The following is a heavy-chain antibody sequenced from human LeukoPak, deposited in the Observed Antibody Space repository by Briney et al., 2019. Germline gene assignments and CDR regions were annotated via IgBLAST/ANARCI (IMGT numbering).Heavy chain of an antibody. CDR1: GGSFSGYY. J-gene: IGHJ6*03. D-gene: IGHD4-11*01. CDR2: VYYGGTT. V-gene: IGHV4-34*01. CDR3: AREGRGVTTGYMDV. Sequence: SETLSLTCAVYGGSFSGYYWGWIRQPPGKGLEWIGSVYYGGTTYYNPSLQSRVTISIDTSKNQFSLKLSSVTAADTAVYYCAREGRGVTTGYMDVWGKGTTVTVSS.